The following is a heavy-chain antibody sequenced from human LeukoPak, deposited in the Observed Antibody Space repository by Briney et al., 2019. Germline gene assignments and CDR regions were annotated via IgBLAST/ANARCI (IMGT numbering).Heavy chain of an antibody. CDR3: ARGYSSSWNYFDY. CDR1: GGSISSYY. Sequence: SETLSLTCTVSGGSISSYYWSWIRQPPGTGLEWIGYVFDSGGTNYNPSLKSRVTISVDTSKKQFSLKLSSVTAADTAVYYCARGYSSSWNYFDYWGQGTLVTVSS. J-gene: IGHJ4*02. V-gene: IGHV4-59*13. CDR2: VFDSGGT. D-gene: IGHD6-13*01.